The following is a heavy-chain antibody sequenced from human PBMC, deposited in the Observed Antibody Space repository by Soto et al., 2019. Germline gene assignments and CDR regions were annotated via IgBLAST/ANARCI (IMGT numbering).Heavy chain of an antibody. CDR2: ISYDGSNK. CDR1: GFTFSSYG. J-gene: IGHJ4*02. Sequence: PGGSLRLSCAASGFTFSSYGMHWVRQAPGKGLEWVAVISYDGSNKYYADSVKGRFTISRDNSKNTLYLQMNSLRAEDTAVYYCAKVLITMIETTGGIDYWGQGTLVTVSS. V-gene: IGHV3-30*18. D-gene: IGHD3-22*01. CDR3: AKVLITMIETTGGIDY.